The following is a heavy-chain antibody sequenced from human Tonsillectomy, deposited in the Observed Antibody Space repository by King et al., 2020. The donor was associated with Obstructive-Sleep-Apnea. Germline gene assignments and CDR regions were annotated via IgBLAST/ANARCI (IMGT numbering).Heavy chain of an antibody. J-gene: IGHJ4*02. CDR2: MSGSVDRT. V-gene: IGHV3-23*01. CDR1: GFTFSTYA. CDR3: AKDGFEGGYATSFNY. Sequence: EVQLLESGGALVQPGGSLGLSCAASGFTFSTYAMSWVRQAPGKGLEWVAVMSGSVDRTNYADSVKGRFTISRDNSKNTLYLQMNSLRVEDTAVYYCAKDGFEGGYATSFNYWGQGTLVTVSS. D-gene: IGHD5-12*01.